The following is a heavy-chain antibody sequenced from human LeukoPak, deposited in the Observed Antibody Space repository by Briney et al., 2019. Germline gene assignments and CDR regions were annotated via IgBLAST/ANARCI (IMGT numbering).Heavy chain of an antibody. V-gene: IGHV3-74*01. D-gene: IGHD6-6*01. CDR1: GFSFSGHW. CDR3: ARGPNSNWSGLDF. CDR2: ITPTGSTT. Sequence: GGSLRLSCTASGFSFSGHWMHWARQLPGKGLVWVSRITPTGSTTSYADSVKGRFTVSRDNAKNTLYLQVNNLRAEDTAVYYCARGPNSNWSGLDFWGQGTLLTVSS. J-gene: IGHJ4*02.